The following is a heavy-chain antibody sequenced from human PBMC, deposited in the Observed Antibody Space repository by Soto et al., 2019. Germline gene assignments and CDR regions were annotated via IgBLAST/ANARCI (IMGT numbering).Heavy chain of an antibody. CDR3: ASPYCGGDCYSDY. D-gene: IGHD2-21*02. CDR2: IYHSGST. V-gene: IGHV4-4*02. CDR1: GGSISSSNW. Sequence: PSETLSLTCAVSGGSISSSNWWSWVRQPPGKGLEWIGEIYHSGSTNYNPSLKSRVTISVDKSKNQFSLKLSSVTAADTAVYYWASPYCGGDCYSDYWGQGTLVTVSS. J-gene: IGHJ4*02.